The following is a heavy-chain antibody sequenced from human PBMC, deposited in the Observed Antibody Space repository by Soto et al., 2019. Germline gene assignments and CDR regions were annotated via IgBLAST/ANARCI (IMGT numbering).Heavy chain of an antibody. CDR3: AKDGEVLLWFWESLDYMDV. Sequence: EVQLLESGGGLVQPGGSLRLSCAASGFTFSSYAMSWVRQAPGKGLEWVSAISGSGGSTYYADSVKGRFTISRDNSKNPLYLQMNSLRAEDTAVYYCAKDGEVLLWFWESLDYMDVWGKGTTVTVSS. J-gene: IGHJ6*03. V-gene: IGHV3-23*01. CDR2: ISGSGGST. D-gene: IGHD3-10*01. CDR1: GFTFSSYA.